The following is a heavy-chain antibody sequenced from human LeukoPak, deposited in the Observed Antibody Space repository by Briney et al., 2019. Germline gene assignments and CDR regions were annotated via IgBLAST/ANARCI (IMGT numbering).Heavy chain of an antibody. CDR1: GGSISDYY. Sequence: SETLSLTCTVSGGSISDYYWNWIRQPPGKGLQWIGYIYYSGSTTYNPSLKSRVTMSVDTAKNQFSLKLRSVTAADTAVYYCARGDLCSSSNCYLRPMDVWGKGTTVTVSP. CDR2: IYYSGST. CDR3: ARGDLCSSSNCYLRPMDV. D-gene: IGHD2-2*01. J-gene: IGHJ6*04. V-gene: IGHV4-59*01.